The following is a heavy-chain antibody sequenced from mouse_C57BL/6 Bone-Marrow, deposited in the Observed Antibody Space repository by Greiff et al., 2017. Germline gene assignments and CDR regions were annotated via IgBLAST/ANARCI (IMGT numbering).Heavy chain of an antibody. CDR1: GFNIKDDY. J-gene: IGHJ1*03. D-gene: IGHD2-4*01. V-gene: IGHV14-4*01. CDR3: TTFYYDYDGPPYWYFDV. CDR2: IDPENGDT. Sequence: VQLQQSGAELVRPGASVKLSCTASGFNIKDDYMHWVKQRPAQGLEWIGWIDPENGDTEYASKFQGKATITADTSANTAYLQLSSLTSEDTAVYYCTTFYYDYDGPPYWYFDVWGTGTTVTVSS.